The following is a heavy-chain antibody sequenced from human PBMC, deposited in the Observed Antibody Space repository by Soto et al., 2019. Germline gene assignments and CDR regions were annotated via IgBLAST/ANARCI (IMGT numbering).Heavy chain of an antibody. Sequence: QVQLVQSGAEVKKPGASVKVSCKASGYTFTSYAMHWVRQAPGQRLEWMGWINAGNGNTKYSQKFQGRVTITRDTPASLAYIEVSSLRSEDTAVYYCARSIAVVTSFDYWGQGALVTVSS. CDR3: ARSIAVVTSFDY. J-gene: IGHJ4*02. CDR1: GYTFTSYA. V-gene: IGHV1-3*01. CDR2: INAGNGNT. D-gene: IGHD6-19*01.